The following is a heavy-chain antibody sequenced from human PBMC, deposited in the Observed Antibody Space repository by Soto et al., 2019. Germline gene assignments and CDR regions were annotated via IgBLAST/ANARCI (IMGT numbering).Heavy chain of an antibody. CDR1: GFTFSSYA. Sequence: GPLRRSCADPGFTFSSYAMSWVRQGPGKGLEWVSAISGSGGSTYYADSVKGRFTISRDNSKNTLYLQMNSLRAEDTAVYYCAKDSSTDYYYYGMDVWGQGTTVTVSS. CDR3: AKDSSTDYYYYGMDV. CDR2: ISGSGGST. J-gene: IGHJ6*02. V-gene: IGHV3-23*01.